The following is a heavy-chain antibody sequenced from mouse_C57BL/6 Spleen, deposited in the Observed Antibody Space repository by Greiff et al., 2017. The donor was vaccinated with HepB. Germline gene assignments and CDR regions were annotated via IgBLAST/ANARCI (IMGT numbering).Heavy chain of an antibody. Sequence: VQLQQPGAELVKPGASVKLSCKASGYTFTSYWMHWVKQRPGQGLEWIGMIHPNSGSTNYNEKFKSKATLTVDKSSSTAYMQLSSLTSEDSAVYYCARPYYGNYEWYFDVWGTGTTVTVSS. CDR1: GYTFTSYW. J-gene: IGHJ1*03. V-gene: IGHV1-64*01. CDR3: ARPYYGNYEWYFDV. CDR2: IHPNSGST. D-gene: IGHD2-10*01.